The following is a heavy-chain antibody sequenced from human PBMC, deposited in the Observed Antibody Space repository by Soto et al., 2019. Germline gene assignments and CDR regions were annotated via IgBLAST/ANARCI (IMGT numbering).Heavy chain of an antibody. V-gene: IGHV3-23*01. CDR2: FSATSENT. CDR3: AKARDQQWVRLPFDY. J-gene: IGHJ4*02. D-gene: IGHD6-19*01. Sequence: EVQLLECGGGLVQPGGSLRLSCVGSGFFFSSYTMTWVCQAPGKGLEWVSSFSATSENTYYADSVRGRFTISRDNSKNTLFLQINSLPAEDTAMYYCAKARDQQWVRLPFDYWGQGILVIVSS. CDR1: GFFFSSYT.